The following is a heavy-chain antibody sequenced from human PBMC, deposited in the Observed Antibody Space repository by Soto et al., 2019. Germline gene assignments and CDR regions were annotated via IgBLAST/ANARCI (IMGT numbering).Heavy chain of an antibody. CDR3: AKDRLTTGIAAVLNAFDI. V-gene: IGHV3-23*01. CDR1: GFTFSSYA. Sequence: GGSLRLSCAASGFTFSSYAMSWVRQAPGKGLEWVSAISGSGGSTYYADSVKGRFTISRDNSKNTLYLQMNSLRAEDTAVYYCAKDRLTTGIAAVLNAFDIWGQGTMVTVSS. D-gene: IGHD6-13*01. CDR2: ISGSGGST. J-gene: IGHJ3*02.